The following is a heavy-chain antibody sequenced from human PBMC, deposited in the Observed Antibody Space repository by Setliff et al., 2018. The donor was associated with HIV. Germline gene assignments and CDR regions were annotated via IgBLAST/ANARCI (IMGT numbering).Heavy chain of an antibody. V-gene: IGHV4-61*02. Sequence: SETLSLTCTVSGGSISSGTYYWSWIRQPAGKGLEWIGRIYTTGTTDYNPSLKTRVSMSIDTSKNQFSLKLSSLTAADTAVYYCARHPVDTAMVYWYFDLRGRGTLVTSPQ. D-gene: IGHD5-18*01. CDR1: GGSISSGTYY. CDR2: IYTTGTT. CDR3: ARHPVDTAMVYWYFDL. J-gene: IGHJ2*01.